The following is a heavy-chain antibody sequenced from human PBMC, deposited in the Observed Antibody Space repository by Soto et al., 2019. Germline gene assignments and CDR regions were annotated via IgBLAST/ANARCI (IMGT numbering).Heavy chain of an antibody. CDR2: IILPFGTP. D-gene: IGHD3-22*01. CDR1: GTTFSNFA. CDR3: VRGPDYEGYFDY. Sequence: QVRLVQSGAEVKKTESSVKVSCEASGTTFSNFAIGWVRQAPGQGLEWMGGIILPFGTPNYAQKFQGRVTISADEXXXXXYMXXXXLRSXXXXXXYCVRGPDYEGYFDYWGQGTLVTVSS. V-gene: IGHV1-69*12. J-gene: IGHJ4*02.